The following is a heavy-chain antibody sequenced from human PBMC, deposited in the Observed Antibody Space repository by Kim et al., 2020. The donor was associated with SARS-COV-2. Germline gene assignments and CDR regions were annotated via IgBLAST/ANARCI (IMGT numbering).Heavy chain of an antibody. Sequence: GGSLRLSCAASGFTFSSYAMSWVRQAPGKGLEWVSAISGSGGSTYYADSVKGRFTISRDNSKNTLYLQMNSLRAEDTAVYYCAKGDDYVWGSYRSPLGYWGQGTLVTVSS. CDR2: ISGSGGST. J-gene: IGHJ4*02. D-gene: IGHD3-16*02. V-gene: IGHV3-23*01. CDR1: GFTFSSYA. CDR3: AKGDDYVWGSYRSPLGY.